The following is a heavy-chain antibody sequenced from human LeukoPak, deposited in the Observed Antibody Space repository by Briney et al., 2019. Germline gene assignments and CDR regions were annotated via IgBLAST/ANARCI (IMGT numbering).Heavy chain of an antibody. CDR1: AFSLNAYN. V-gene: IGHV3-21*04. D-gene: IGHD1-26*01. J-gene: IGHJ4*02. CDR3: VRDRGTYRPIDY. Sequence: GGSLRLSCAASAFSLNAYNMNWVRQAPGKGLEWVSSISYTGTYIYYADSVKGRFTITRDNAQNSLYLQMNSLRAEDTAIYYCVRDRGTYRPIDYWGQGTLVTVSS. CDR2: ISYTGTYI.